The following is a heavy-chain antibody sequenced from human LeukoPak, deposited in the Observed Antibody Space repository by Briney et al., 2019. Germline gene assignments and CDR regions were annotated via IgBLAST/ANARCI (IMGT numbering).Heavy chain of an antibody. D-gene: IGHD3-22*01. V-gene: IGHV4-59*12. Sequence: SETLSLTCTVSGGSISSYYWSWIRQPPGKGLEWIGYIYYSGSTNYNPSLKSRVTISVDTSKNQFSLKLSSVTAADTAVYYCAREPLIYDSSGYYYVWFDPWGQGTLVTVSS. CDR2: IYYSGST. CDR3: AREPLIYDSSGYYYVWFDP. J-gene: IGHJ5*02. CDR1: GGSISSYY.